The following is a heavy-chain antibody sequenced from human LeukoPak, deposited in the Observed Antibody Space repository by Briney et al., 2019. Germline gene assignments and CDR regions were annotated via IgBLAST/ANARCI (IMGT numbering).Heavy chain of an antibody. J-gene: IGHJ4*02. D-gene: IGHD6-6*01. CDR3: VRTQYSSSPDY. CDR1: GYTFTSYD. V-gene: IGHV1-8*01. Sequence: ASVRVSCKASGYTFTSYDINWVRQATGQGLEWMGWMNPNSGNTGYAQKFQGRVTMTRDTSISTAYMELSRLRSDDTAVYYCVRTQYSSSPDYWGQGTLVTVSS. CDR2: MNPNSGNT.